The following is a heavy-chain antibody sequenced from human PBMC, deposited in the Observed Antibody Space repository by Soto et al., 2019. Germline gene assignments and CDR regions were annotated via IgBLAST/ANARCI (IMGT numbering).Heavy chain of an antibody. D-gene: IGHD3-9*01. Sequence: GGSLRLSCAASGFTFSSYGMHWVRQAPGKGLEWVAVISYDGSNKYYADSVKGRFTISRDNSKNTLYLQMNSLRAEDTAVYYCAKERLRYFDWLLYPDYWGQGTLVTVSS. V-gene: IGHV3-30*18. CDR3: AKERLRYFDWLLYPDY. CDR1: GFTFSSYG. CDR2: ISYDGSNK. J-gene: IGHJ4*02.